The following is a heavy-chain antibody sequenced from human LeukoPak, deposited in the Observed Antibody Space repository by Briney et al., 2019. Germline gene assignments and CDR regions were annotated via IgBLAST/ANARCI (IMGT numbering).Heavy chain of an antibody. V-gene: IGHV1-18*01. CDR3: ARGAYGESSFDY. J-gene: IGHJ4*02. CDR1: GYTFTSYG. Sequence: ASVKVSCKASGYTFTSYGITWVRQAPGQGLGWMGWLSTKKGNTHYAQKVQGRVTMTTDTCTSTAYMELRSLTFDDTAVYYCARGAYGESSFDYRGQGTLVTVSS. D-gene: IGHD4-17*01. CDR2: LSTKKGNT.